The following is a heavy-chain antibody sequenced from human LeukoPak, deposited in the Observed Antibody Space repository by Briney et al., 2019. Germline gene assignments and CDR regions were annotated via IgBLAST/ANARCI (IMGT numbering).Heavy chain of an antibody. CDR1: GYTFTGYY. V-gene: IGHV1-2*02. D-gene: IGHD5-18*01. CDR2: INPNSGGT. J-gene: IGHJ4*02. CDR3: AKDGYSYGLVYYFDY. Sequence: ASVKVSCKASGYTFTGYYMHWVRQAPGQGLEWMGWINPNSGGTNYAQKFQGRVTMTRDTSISTAYMELSRLRSDDTAVYYCAKDGYSYGLVYYFDYWGQGTLVTVSS.